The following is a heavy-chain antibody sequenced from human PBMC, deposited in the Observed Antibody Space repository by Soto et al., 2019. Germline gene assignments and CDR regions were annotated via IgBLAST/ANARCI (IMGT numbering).Heavy chain of an antibody. D-gene: IGHD1-1*01. Sequence: SVKVSCKASGYTFTTYGISWVRQAPGQELEWMGWISPYNGTTKYAEKFQGEMTMTTDTATSTAYMDLRSLRSDDTAVYYCARDGERDTGLNFYYYLHGMDAWGQGTRVTV. V-gene: IGHV1-18*04. J-gene: IGHJ6*02. CDR1: GYTFTTYG. CDR2: ISPYNGTT. CDR3: ARDGERDTGLNFYYYLHGMDA.